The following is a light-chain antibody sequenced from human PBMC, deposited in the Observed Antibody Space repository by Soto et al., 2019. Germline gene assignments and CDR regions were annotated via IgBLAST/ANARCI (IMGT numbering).Light chain of an antibody. CDR1: QGIRNY. J-gene: IGKJ4*01. CDR3: LQHKSYPLT. V-gene: IGKV1-17*03. CDR2: GAS. Sequence: DIQMTQSPSAMSASVGDRVTITCRASQGIRNYLAWFQQKPGKVPKRLIYGASSLQSGVPSRFNGSGSGTEFTLTISSLQPEDFATYYCLQHKSYPLTFGGGTTVDIK.